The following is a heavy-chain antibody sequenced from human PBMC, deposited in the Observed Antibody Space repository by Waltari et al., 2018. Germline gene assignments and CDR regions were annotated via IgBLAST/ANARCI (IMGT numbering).Heavy chain of an antibody. V-gene: IGHV4-38-2*01. CDR2: SYHSGST. Sequence: QVQLQESGPGLVKPSETLSLTCAVSGYSISSGYYWGWIRRPPGKGLEWSGSSYHSGSTYYNPSLKSRVTISVDTSKNQFSLKLSSVTAADTAVYYCAGQTHPGWYYFDYWGQGTLVTVSS. CDR1: GYSISSGYY. CDR3: AGQTHPGWYYFDY. J-gene: IGHJ4*02. D-gene: IGHD6-19*01.